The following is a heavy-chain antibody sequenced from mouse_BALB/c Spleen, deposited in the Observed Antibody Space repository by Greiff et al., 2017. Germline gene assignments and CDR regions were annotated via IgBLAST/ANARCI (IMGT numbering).Heavy chain of an antibody. Sequence: VMLVESGPGLVAPSQSLSITCTVSGFSLTSYGVHWVRQPPGKGLEWLGVIWAGGSTHYNSALMSRLSISKDNSKSQVFLKMDSLQTDDTAMYCCARDGGSSYLDYWGQGTTLTVSS. CDR1: GFSLTSYG. D-gene: IGHD1-1*01. CDR2: IWAGGST. CDR3: ARDGGSSYLDY. V-gene: IGHV2-9*02. J-gene: IGHJ2*01.